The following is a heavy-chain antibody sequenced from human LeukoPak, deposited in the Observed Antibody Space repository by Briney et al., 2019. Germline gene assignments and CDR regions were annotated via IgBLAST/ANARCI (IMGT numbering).Heavy chain of an antibody. J-gene: IGHJ5*02. D-gene: IGHD5-12*01. CDR2: IYYSGST. CDR3: ARDRGYSGYDPRFNWFDP. CDR1: GGSISSYY. Sequence: SETLSLTCTVSGGSISSYYWSWIRQPPGKGLEWIGHIYYSGSTNYNPSLKSRVTISVDTSKNQFSLKLSSVTAADTAVYYCARDRGYSGYDPRFNWFDPWGQGTLVTVSS. V-gene: IGHV4-59*01.